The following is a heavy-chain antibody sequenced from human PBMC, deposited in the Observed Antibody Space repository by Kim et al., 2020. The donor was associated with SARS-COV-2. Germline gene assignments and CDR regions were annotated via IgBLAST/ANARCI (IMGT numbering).Heavy chain of an antibody. J-gene: IGHJ4*02. D-gene: IGHD2-2*01. CDR2: ISSNGGTT. CDR3: ATGFYSTSRGY. V-gene: IGHV3-48*04. Sequence: GGSLRLSCAVSGFTFSGFSFHWVRQAPGKGLEWISYISSNGGTTFYADSVKGRFTISRDTAKNSLYLQMNSLRAEDTAFYYCATGFYSTSRGYWGQGTLV. CDR1: GFTFSGFS.